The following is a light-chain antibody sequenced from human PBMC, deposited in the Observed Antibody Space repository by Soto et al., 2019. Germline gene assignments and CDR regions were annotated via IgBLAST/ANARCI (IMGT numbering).Light chain of an antibody. V-gene: IGLV2-14*03. J-gene: IGLJ1*01. CDR2: EVS. Sequence: QSALTQPASVSGSPGQSITISCTGTSSDVGAYDFVSWYQQHPDKAPKLMIYEVSNRPSGVSNRFSGSKSVNTATLTISGLQAEGEADYYCSSYTSSSTRVFGTGTKLTVL. CDR1: SSDVGAYDF. CDR3: SSYTSSSTRV.